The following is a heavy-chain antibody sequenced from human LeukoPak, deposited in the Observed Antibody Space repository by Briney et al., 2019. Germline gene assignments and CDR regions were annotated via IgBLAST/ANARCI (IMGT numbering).Heavy chain of an antibody. Sequence: GGSLRLSCAASGFTFSSHAMHWVRQAPGKGLEWVAVISYDGSNKYYADSVKGRFTISRDNSKNTLYLQMNSLRAEDTAVYYCAREVDYYGSGSYFSGFDYWGQGTLVTVSS. J-gene: IGHJ4*02. V-gene: IGHV3-30-3*01. D-gene: IGHD3-10*01. CDR3: AREVDYYGSGSYFSGFDY. CDR1: GFTFSSHA. CDR2: ISYDGSNK.